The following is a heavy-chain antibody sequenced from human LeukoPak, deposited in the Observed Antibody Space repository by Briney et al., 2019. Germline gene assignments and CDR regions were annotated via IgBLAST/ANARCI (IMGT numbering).Heavy chain of an antibody. Sequence: GGSLRLSCAASGFTFSSYEMNWVRQAPGKGLEWVSYISRSRSTIYYADSVKGPFTISRDNAKNSMYLQMSSLRAEDTAVYYCARSGYDVVFDYWGQGTLVTVSS. CDR1: GFTFSSYE. J-gene: IGHJ4*02. D-gene: IGHD5-12*01. V-gene: IGHV3-48*03. CDR3: ARSGYDVVFDY. CDR2: ISRSRSTI.